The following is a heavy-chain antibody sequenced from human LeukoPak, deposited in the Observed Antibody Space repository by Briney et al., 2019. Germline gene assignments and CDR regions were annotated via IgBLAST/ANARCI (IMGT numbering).Heavy chain of an antibody. J-gene: IGHJ4*02. CDR2: IYYSGST. CDR1: GGSISSYY. D-gene: IGHD3-10*01. V-gene: IGHV4-59*01. CDR3: ARGWGYYDY. Sequence: PSGTLSLTCTVSGGSISSYYWSWIRQPPGKGLEWIGYIYYSGSTNYNPSLKSRVTTSVDTSKNEFSLKLSSVTAADTAVYYCARGWGYYDYWGQGTLVTVSS.